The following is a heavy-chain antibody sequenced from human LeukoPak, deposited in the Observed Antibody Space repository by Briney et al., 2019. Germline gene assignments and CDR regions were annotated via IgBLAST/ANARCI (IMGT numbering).Heavy chain of an antibody. V-gene: IGHV4-31*03. CDR1: GGSISSGGYY. CDR2: IYYSGST. Sequence: SETLSLTCTVSGGSISSGGYYWSWIRQHPGKGLEWIGYIYYSGSTYYNPSLKSRVTISVDTSKNQFSLKLSSVTAADTAVYYCARENRGSPGITIFGVASSWFDPWGQGTLVTVSS. D-gene: IGHD3-3*01. CDR3: ARENRGSPGITIFGVASSWFDP. J-gene: IGHJ5*02.